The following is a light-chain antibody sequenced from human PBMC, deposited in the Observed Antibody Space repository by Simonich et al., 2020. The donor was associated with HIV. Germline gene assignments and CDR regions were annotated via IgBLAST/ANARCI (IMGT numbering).Light chain of an antibody. J-gene: IGKJ4*01. CDR1: QNSSSW. V-gene: IGKV1-5*03. Sequence: DIQMTQSPSTLSASVGDRVTTTCRASQNSSSWFAWYQQKPGTAPKFLIYKASSLESEVPSRFSGSGSGTEFTLTISSLQPDDFATYYCQQFNSFPLTFGGGTEVEIK. CDR3: QQFNSFPLT. CDR2: KAS.